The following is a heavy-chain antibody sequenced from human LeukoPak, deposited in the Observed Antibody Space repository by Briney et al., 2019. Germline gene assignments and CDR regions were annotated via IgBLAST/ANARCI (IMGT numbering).Heavy chain of an antibody. Sequence: PGGSLRLSCAASGFTFSSYEMNWVRQAPGKGLEWVSYIRSSGSTIYYADSVKGRFTISRDNAKNSLYLQMNSLRAEDTAVYYCARDRDSSGYYYVSLRGFYDAFDIWGQGTMVTVSS. V-gene: IGHV3-48*03. D-gene: IGHD3-22*01. J-gene: IGHJ3*02. CDR3: ARDRDSSGYYYVSLRGFYDAFDI. CDR1: GFTFSSYE. CDR2: IRSSGSTI.